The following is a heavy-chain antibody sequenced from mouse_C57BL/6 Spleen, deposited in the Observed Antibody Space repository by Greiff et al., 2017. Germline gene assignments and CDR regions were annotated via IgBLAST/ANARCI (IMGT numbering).Heavy chain of an antibody. CDR1: GFNIKDYY. D-gene: IGHD2-1*01. J-gene: IGHJ2*01. Sequence: VQLQQSGAELVKPGASVKLSCTASGFNIKDYYMHWVKQRTEQGLEWIGRIDPEDGETKYAPNFQGKATITADTSSNTAYLQLSSLTSEDTAVYYCARNGTHEGFWGQGTTLTVSS. V-gene: IGHV14-2*01. CDR2: IDPEDGET. CDR3: ARNGTHEGF.